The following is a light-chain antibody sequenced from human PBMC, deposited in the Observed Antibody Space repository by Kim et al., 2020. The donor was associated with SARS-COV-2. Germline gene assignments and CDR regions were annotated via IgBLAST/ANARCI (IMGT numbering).Light chain of an antibody. J-gene: IGLJ2*01. Sequence: SVALGQTATIPCGGNNIENKNVHWSHQRPGQAPVLVMYRDKMRPSGIPGRLSGSNSGNTATLTISRVEAGDEGDYYCQVWDSRTVVFGGGTQLPVL. CDR2: RDK. CDR3: QVWDSRTVV. V-gene: IGLV3-9*01. CDR1: NIENKN.